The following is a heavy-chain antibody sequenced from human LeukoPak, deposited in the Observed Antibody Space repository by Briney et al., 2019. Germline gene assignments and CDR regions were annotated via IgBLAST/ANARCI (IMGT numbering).Heavy chain of an antibody. CDR3: AKDCRSSGLLTGFDP. D-gene: IGHD6-25*01. V-gene: IGHV3-23*01. J-gene: IGHJ5*02. CDR1: GFTFSSYA. CDR2: ISGSGGIT. Sequence: GGSLRLSCAASGFTFSSYAMSWVRQAPGKGLEWVSAISGSGGITYYADSVKGRFTISRDNSKNTLYLQMNSLRAEDTAVYYCAKDCRSSGLLTGFDPWGQGTLVTVSS.